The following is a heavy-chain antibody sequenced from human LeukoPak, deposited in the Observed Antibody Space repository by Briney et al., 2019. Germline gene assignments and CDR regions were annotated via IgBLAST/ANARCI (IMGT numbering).Heavy chain of an antibody. V-gene: IGHV4-34*01. J-gene: IGHJ6*03. CDR2: INHSGST. CDR1: GGSFSGYY. CDR3: ARGVWYCSGGSCYKYYYYYMDV. D-gene: IGHD2-15*01. Sequence: SETLSLTCGVYGGSFSGYYWSWIRQPPGKGLEWIGEINHSGSTNYNPSLKSRVTISVDTSKNQFSLKLSSVTAADTAVYYCARGVWYCSGGSCYKYYYYYMDVWGKGTTVTVSS.